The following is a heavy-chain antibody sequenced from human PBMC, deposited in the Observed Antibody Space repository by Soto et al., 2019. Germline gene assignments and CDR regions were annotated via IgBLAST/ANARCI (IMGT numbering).Heavy chain of an antibody. CDR2: ISDSGGST. CDR3: DSAVAVTSQ. Sequence: PGGSLRLSCATSGFTFSSCAMGCVRQGPGKGLALVSDISDSGGSTYYADSVKRRLTISRDNAKHTLYLKMTSLRAEDTSLYYCDSAVAVTSQWGQGPPVTVSS. V-gene: IGHV3-23*01. CDR1: GFTFSSCA. D-gene: IGHD6-19*01. J-gene: IGHJ4*02.